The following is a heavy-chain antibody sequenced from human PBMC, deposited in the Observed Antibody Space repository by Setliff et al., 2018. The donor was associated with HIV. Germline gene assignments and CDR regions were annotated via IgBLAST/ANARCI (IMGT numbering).Heavy chain of an antibody. CDR1: GESFSGYD. J-gene: IGHJ4*02. D-gene: IGHD6-19*01. CDR2: INHSGRT. V-gene: IGHV4-34*01. CDR3: ARGKWLVRSFLFDY. Sequence: KPSETLSLTCAVYGESFSGYDWTWIRQPPGEGLEWIGEINHSGRTNYSPSLKSRVTISVDTSKNQFSLRLNSVTAADTAVYYCARGKWLVRSFLFDYWGQGSLVTVSS.